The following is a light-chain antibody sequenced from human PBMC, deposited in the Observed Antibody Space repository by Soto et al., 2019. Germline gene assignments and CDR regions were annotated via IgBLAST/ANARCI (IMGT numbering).Light chain of an antibody. J-gene: IGKJ4*01. CDR2: AAS. Sequence: DVQMTQSPSSLSASVGDRVTITCRASQDINSWLAWYQQKPGQAPKSLIYAASSLQTGVPSRFSGSESGTDFTLTISSLQPEDSVTYYCQQYNVYPLTFGGGTKVEIK. V-gene: IGKV1D-16*01. CDR1: QDINSW. CDR3: QQYNVYPLT.